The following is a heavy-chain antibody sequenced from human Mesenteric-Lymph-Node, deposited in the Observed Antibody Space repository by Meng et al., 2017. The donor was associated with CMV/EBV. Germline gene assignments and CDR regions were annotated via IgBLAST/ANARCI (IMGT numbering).Heavy chain of an antibody. V-gene: IGHV4-30-4*08. CDR2: IYYTGST. J-gene: IGHJ5*02. CDR3: ARVPILESARWFDP. Sequence: SRGEVKRGDFYWSWIPQPPGKGLEWIGYIYYTGSTYYNPSLKSRVTMSVDTSKNPFSLKLSSVTAADTAVYYCARVPILESARWFDPWGQGTLVTVSS. CDR1: RGEVKRGDFY. D-gene: IGHD3-3*01.